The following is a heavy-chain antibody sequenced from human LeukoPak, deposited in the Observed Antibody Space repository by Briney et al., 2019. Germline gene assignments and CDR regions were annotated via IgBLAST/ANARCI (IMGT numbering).Heavy chain of an antibody. CDR3: AKLTTVTTSGMDYFDY. CDR2: SDSGGRT. V-gene: IGHV3-23*01. D-gene: IGHD4-17*01. J-gene: IGHJ4*02. Sequence: SDSGGRTNYADSVKGRFTISRDNSKNTLYLQMNSLRAEDTAVYYCAKLTTVTTSGMDYFDYWGQGTLVTVSS.